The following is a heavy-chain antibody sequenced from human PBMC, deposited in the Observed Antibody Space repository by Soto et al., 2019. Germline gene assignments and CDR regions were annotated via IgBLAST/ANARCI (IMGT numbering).Heavy chain of an antibody. Sequence: QVQLQESGPGLVKPSETLSLTCTVSVSGGSVSTGVHYWSWIRQPPAKGLEWIGYIYYSGSTHYNPSLKRRVPISVDTSKNQFSLKLPSVTAADTAVYYCARGYYASWYWFDRWGRGTLVTVSS. CDR1: GGSVSTGVHY. CDR3: ARGYYASWYWFDR. CDR2: IYYSGST. D-gene: IGHD6-13*01. V-gene: IGHV4-61*08. J-gene: IGHJ2*01.